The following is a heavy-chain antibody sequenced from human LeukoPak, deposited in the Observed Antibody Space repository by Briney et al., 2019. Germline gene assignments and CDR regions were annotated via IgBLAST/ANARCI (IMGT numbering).Heavy chain of an antibody. V-gene: IGHV5-51*01. CDR2: IYPGDSET. CDR3: AKCGTSDSLGDF. D-gene: IGHD2-8*02. J-gene: IGHJ4*02. Sequence: PGESLKISCKASGYSFISYWIRWVRQMPGKGLEWMGIIYPGDSETRYSPSFEGQVTISADKSISTAYLQWSSLRASDTATYYCAKCGTSDSLGDFWGQGTLVAVTS. CDR1: GYSFISYW.